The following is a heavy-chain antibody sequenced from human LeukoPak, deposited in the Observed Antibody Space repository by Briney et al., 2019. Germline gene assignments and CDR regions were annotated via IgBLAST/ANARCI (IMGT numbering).Heavy chain of an antibody. J-gene: IGHJ4*02. CDR1: GFTFSSYD. V-gene: IGHV3-30*18. CDR2: ISYDGSNK. CDR3: AKDVRYCSGGSCHVEYYFDY. Sequence: GRSLRLSCAASGFTFSSYDMHWVRQAPGKGLEWVAVISYDGSNKYYGDSVKGRFTTSRDNSKNTLYLQMNSLRAEDTAVYYCAKDVRYCSGGSCHVEYYFDYWGQGTLVTVSS. D-gene: IGHD2-15*01.